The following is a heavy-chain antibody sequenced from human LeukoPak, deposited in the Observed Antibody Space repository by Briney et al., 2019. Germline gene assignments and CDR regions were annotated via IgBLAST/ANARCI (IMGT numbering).Heavy chain of an antibody. CDR3: AAGLAVPGKTILDY. Sequence: KPSETLSLTCTVSGGSISSNCWSWIRQPPGKGLEWIGYIYYTGSTNYNPSLKSRVTISVDTSKNQFSLKLTSVTAADTAVYYCAAGLAVPGKTILDYWGQGILVTVSS. J-gene: IGHJ4*02. CDR1: GGSISSNC. V-gene: IGHV4-59*01. CDR2: IYYTGST. D-gene: IGHD6-19*01.